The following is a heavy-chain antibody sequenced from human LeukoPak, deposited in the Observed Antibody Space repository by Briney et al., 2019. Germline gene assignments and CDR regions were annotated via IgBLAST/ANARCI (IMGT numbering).Heavy chain of an antibody. CDR3: ARVRAGIQLWVKPADY. D-gene: IGHD5-18*01. CDR2: ISSSSSYI. V-gene: IGHV3-21*01. J-gene: IGHJ4*02. CDR1: GFTFSSYS. Sequence: GGSLRLSCAASGFTFSSYSVNWVRQAPGKGLEWVSSISSSSSYIYYADSVKGRFTISRDNAKNSLYLQMNSLRAEDTAVYYCARVRAGIQLWVKPADYWGQGTLVTASS.